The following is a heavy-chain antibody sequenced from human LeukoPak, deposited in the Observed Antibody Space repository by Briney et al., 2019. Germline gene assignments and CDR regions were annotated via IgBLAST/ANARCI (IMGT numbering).Heavy chain of an antibody. V-gene: IGHV3-48*01. CDR2: ISSNSSTI. J-gene: IGHJ4*02. CDR1: GFTFSSYC. D-gene: IGHD4-17*01. CDR3: ARGYGDIDY. Sequence: PGGSLRLSRAASGFTFSSYCMNSVRQAPGKGLEWVSYISSNSSTIYYADSVKGRFTISRDNAKNSLYLQMNSLRLEDTAVYYCARGYGDIDYWGQGTLVTVSS.